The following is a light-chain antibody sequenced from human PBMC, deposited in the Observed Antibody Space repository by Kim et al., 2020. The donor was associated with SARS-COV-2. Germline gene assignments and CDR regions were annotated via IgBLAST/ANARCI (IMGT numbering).Light chain of an antibody. Sequence: GQRVTISCSGSTSNIGNNYVYWYQQFPGAAPKLLIYRNDQWPSGVPDRFSGSKSDTSASLAISGLRSEDESDYYCAVWDDSLSAWVFGGGTKLTVL. CDR1: TSNIGNNY. V-gene: IGLV1-47*01. J-gene: IGLJ3*02. CDR3: AVWDDSLSAWV. CDR2: RND.